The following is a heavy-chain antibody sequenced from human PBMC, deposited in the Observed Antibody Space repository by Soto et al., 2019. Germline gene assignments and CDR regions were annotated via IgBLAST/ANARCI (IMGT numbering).Heavy chain of an antibody. J-gene: IGHJ6*02. D-gene: IGHD6-19*01. CDR3: ARGIEGWYQGRYYYGMDV. CDR1: GGSVSSGSYY. V-gene: IGHV4-61*01. CDR2: IYYSGST. Sequence: SETLSLTCTVSGGSVSSGSYYWSWIRQPPGKGLEWIGYIYYSGSTNYNPSLKIRVTISVDTSKNHFSLKLSSVTAADTAVFYCARGIEGWYQGRYYYGMDVWGQGTTVTVSS.